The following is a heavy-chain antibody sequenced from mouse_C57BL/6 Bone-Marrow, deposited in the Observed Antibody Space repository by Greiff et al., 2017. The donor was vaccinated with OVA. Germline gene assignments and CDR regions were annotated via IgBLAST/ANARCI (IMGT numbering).Heavy chain of an antibody. J-gene: IGHJ2*01. D-gene: IGHD2-1*01. CDR1: GFTIKDDY. V-gene: IGHV14-4*01. Sequence: VQLQQSGAELVRPGASVKLSCTASGFTIKDDYMHWVKQRPEQGLEWIGWIDPENGDTEYASKFQGKATITADTSSNTAYLQLSSLTSEDTAVYYCTSYGNFAYWGQGTTLTVSA. CDR3: TSYGNFAY. CDR2: IDPENGDT.